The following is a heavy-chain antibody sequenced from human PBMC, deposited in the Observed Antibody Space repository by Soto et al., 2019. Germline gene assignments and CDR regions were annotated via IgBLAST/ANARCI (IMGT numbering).Heavy chain of an antibody. J-gene: IGHJ6*02. CDR2: ISYDGSNK. CDR1: GFTFSSYG. V-gene: IGHV3-30*18. Sequence: QVQLVESGGGVVEPGRSLRLSCAASGFTFSSYGMNWVRQAPGKGLEWVAVISYDGSNKYYADSVKGRFTISRDSSKNMLYLQMNSLRAEDTAVYYCAKEDSSSCHDYYGMDVWGQGSTVTVSS. D-gene: IGHD6-13*01. CDR3: AKEDSSSCHDYYGMDV.